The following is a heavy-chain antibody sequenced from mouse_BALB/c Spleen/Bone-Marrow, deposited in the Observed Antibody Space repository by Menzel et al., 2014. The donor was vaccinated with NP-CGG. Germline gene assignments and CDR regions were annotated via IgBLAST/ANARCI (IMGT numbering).Heavy chain of an antibody. Sequence: EVQLQQSGAELVKPGASVKLSCTASGFNIKDTYMHWVKQRPEQGLEWIGRIDPASDYTQFDSKFQGKATITADTSSNTAYLQLSSLTSEDTAVYYCATLTGTFDYLGQGTTLTVSS. CDR2: IDPASDYT. CDR1: GFNIKDTY. D-gene: IGHD4-1*01. V-gene: IGHV14-3*02. CDR3: ATLTGTFDY. J-gene: IGHJ2*01.